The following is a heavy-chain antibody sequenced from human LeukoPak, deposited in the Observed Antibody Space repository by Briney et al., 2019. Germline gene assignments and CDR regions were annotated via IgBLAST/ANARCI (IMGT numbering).Heavy chain of an antibody. V-gene: IGHV3-15*01. CDR1: GFTFSNAW. J-gene: IGHJ4*02. CDR3: TTDQEWFGELLDY. CDR2: IKSKTGGGTT. D-gene: IGHD3-10*01. Sequence: GGSLRLSCAASGFTFSNAWMSWVRQAPGKGLEWVGRIKSKTGGGTTDYAAPVKGRFTISRDDSKNTLYLQMNSLKTEDTAVYYCTTDQEWFGELLDYWGQGTLVTVSS.